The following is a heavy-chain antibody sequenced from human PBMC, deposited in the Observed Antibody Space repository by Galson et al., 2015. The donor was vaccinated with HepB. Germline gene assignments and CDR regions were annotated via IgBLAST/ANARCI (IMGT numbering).Heavy chain of an antibody. D-gene: IGHD3-10*01. V-gene: IGHV2-70*01. CDR1: GFSLSADDVC. CDR3: ARIILGHYGSGVFDF. Sequence: ALVNPTQTLTLTCAFSGFSLSADDVCLAWLRQHRGRAPEWPALIDWEDDKYYNASLKSRLTISKDPSKNQVVLRMTNLDPVDTGTLYCARIILGHYGSGVFDFWGQGALVTVSA. J-gene: IGHJ4*02. CDR2: IDWEDDK.